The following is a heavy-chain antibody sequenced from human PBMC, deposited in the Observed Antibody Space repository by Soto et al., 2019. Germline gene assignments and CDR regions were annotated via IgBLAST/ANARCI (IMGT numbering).Heavy chain of an antibody. V-gene: IGHV4-4*07. D-gene: IGHD5-12*01. J-gene: IGHJ6*02. Sequence: PSETLSLTCTVSGGSISSYYWSWIRQPAGKGLEWIGRIYTSGSTNYNPSLKSRVTMSVDTSKNQFSLKLSSVTAADTAVYYCARERGYSGYEYYYGMDVWGQGTTVTVSS. CDR3: ARERGYSGYEYYYGMDV. CDR1: GGSISSYY. CDR2: IYTSGST.